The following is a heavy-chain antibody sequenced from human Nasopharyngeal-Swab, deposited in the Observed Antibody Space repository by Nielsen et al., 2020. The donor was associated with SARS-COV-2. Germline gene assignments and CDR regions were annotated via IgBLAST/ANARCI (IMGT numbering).Heavy chain of an antibody. V-gene: IGHV3-74*01. CDR3: VKHQGSSSDQ. CDR2: VNQDGSRT. CDR1: GVIFSTYW. J-gene: IGHJ4*02. Sequence: GESLKISCVASGVIFSTYWMHWVRQVPGKGLVWVSRVNQDGSRTDYADSVRGRFTISRDNAKNNVYLQMNSLRVEDTAVYYCVKHQGSSSDQWGQGTLVTVSS.